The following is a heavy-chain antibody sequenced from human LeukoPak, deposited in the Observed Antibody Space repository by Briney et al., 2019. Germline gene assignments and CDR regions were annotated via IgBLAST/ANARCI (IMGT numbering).Heavy chain of an antibody. D-gene: IGHD3-10*01. J-gene: IGHJ6*02. Sequence: GGSLRLSCAASGFVFSSYAMSWVRQAPGKGLEWVAVISYDGSNKYYADSVKGRFTISRDNSKNTLYLQMNSLRAEDTAVYYCARDTMVRGASPPDYYYGMDVWGQGTTVTVSS. CDR2: ISYDGSNK. CDR3: ARDTMVRGASPPDYYYGMDV. CDR1: GFVFSSYA. V-gene: IGHV3-30-3*01.